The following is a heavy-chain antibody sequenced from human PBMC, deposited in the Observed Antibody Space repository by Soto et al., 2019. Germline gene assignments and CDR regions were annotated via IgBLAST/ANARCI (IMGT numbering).Heavy chain of an antibody. D-gene: IGHD3-9*01. Sequence: QVQLQESGPGLVKPSQTLSLTCTVSGGSISTAYYYWSWIRQHPGKGLEWIGYIDYIGDTNYNPSLKSRVSMSVDTSKNQFSLRLNSVTAADTAVYYCASLTKDLDSWGPGTLVTVSS. CDR1: GGSISTAYYY. J-gene: IGHJ4*02. CDR2: IDYIGDT. V-gene: IGHV4-31*03. CDR3: ASLTKDLDS.